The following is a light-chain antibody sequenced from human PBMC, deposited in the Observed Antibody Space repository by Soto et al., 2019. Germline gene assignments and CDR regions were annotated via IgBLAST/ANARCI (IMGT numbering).Light chain of an antibody. CDR2: LGS. V-gene: IGKV2-28*01. Sequence: DVVMTQSPLSLPVTPVEPSSISFISSHILLHSNGYNYLDWYLQKPGQSPQLLIYLGSNRASGVPDRFSGSGSGTEYTLKISRVEAEDVGVYYCMQALQSLTFGQGTRLEIK. CDR3: MQALQSLT. CDR1: HILLHSNGYNY. J-gene: IGKJ5*01.